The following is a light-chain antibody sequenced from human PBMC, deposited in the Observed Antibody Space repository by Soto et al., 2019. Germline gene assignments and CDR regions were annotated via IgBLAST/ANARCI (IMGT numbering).Light chain of an antibody. CDR2: GAS. Sequence: EIVMTQSPATLSVSPGERATLSCRASQSVSSTLAWYQQKPCQAPRLLIYGASTRATGIPARFSGSGSGTEFTLTISSLQSEDFAVYYCQQYNNWPPATFGGGTKVEIK. CDR1: QSVSST. CDR3: QQYNNWPPAT. J-gene: IGKJ4*01. V-gene: IGKV3-15*01.